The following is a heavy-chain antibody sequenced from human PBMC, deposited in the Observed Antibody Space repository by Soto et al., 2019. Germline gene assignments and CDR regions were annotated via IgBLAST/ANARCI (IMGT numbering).Heavy chain of an antibody. Sequence: ASVKVSCKASGGTFSSYAISWVRQAPGQGLEWMGGIIPIFGTANYAQKFQGRVTITADKSTSTAYMELSSLRSEDTAVYYCAGESRAARPVHYYYYGMDVWGQGTTVTVSS. CDR2: IIPIFGTA. J-gene: IGHJ6*02. CDR3: AGESRAARPVHYYYYGMDV. D-gene: IGHD6-6*01. V-gene: IGHV1-69*06. CDR1: GGTFSSYA.